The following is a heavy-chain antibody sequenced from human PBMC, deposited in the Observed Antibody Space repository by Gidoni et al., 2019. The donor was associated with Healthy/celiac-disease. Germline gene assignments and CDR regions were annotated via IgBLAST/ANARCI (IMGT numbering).Heavy chain of an antibody. J-gene: IGHJ4*02. D-gene: IGHD6-13*01. CDR1: GGSFSGYY. CDR2: INHSGST. Sequence: QVQLQQWGAGLLKPSETLSLTCAVYGGSFSGYYWSWIRQPPGKGLEWIGEINHSGSTNYNPSLKSRVTISVDTSKNQFSLKLSSVTAADTAVYYCASLGNGVLAAAGSGVDYWGQGTLVTVSS. CDR3: ASLGNGVLAAAGSGVDY. V-gene: IGHV4-34*01.